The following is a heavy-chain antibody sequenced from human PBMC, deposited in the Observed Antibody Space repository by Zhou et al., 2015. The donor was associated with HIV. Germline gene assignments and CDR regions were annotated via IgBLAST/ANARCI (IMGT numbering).Heavy chain of an antibody. CDR1: RDTFNNYP. Sequence: QVQLVQSGAEVKKPGSSVKVSCTGPRDTFNNYPISWVRQATGQGLEWMGWMNPNSGNTGYAQKFQGRVTMTRNTSISTAYMELSSLRSEDTAVYYCVRVTRQQWLLMGLRDWGQGTLVTVSS. J-gene: IGHJ4*02. V-gene: IGHV1-8*02. D-gene: IGHD6-19*01. CDR2: MNPNSGNT. CDR3: VRVTRQQWLLMGLRD.